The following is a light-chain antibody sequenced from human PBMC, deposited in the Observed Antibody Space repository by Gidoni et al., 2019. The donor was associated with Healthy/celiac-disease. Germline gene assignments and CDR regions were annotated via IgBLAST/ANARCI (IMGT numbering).Light chain of an antibody. Sequence: ELALTQSPCPMSLSPGERATLSCRPSQSVSSSDLAWYQQKTGQAPRLLIYGASSRPTGVPDRFSGSGSGTDFTLTISRLEPDDFAVYYCQQYGSSPPLTFGGGTKVEIK. CDR2: GAS. V-gene: IGKV3-20*01. CDR3: QQYGSSPPLT. CDR1: QSVSSSD. J-gene: IGKJ4*01.